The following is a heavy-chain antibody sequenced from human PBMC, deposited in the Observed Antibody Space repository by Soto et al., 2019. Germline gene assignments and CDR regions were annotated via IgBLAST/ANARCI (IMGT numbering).Heavy chain of an antibody. Sequence: PSETLSLTCTVSGASMNSYHWSWIRQPAGKGLEWIGHIHGSGSTNYNPSLKSRVTMSVDTSKNQFSLRLMSLTAADTAVYYCARDQGVAAAGITWFDPWGQGSPVTVSS. CDR3: ARDQGVAAAGITWFDP. CDR1: GASMNSYH. J-gene: IGHJ5*02. V-gene: IGHV4-4*07. D-gene: IGHD6-13*01. CDR2: IHGSGST.